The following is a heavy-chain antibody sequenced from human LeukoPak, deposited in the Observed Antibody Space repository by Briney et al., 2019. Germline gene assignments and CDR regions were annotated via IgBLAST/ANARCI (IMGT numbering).Heavy chain of an antibody. J-gene: IGHJ4*02. D-gene: IGHD3-10*01. CDR1: GFTFSSYG. V-gene: IGHV3-30*18. CDR2: ISYDGSNK. CDR3: AKDYGVY. Sequence: PGGSLRLSCAASGFTFSSYGMHWVRQAPGKGLEWVAVISYDGSNKYYADSVKGRFTISRDNSKNTLYLQMNSLRAEDTAVYYCAKDYGVYWGQGTLVTVSS.